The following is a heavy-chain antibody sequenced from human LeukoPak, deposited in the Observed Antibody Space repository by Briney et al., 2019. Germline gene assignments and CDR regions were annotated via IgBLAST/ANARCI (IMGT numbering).Heavy chain of an antibody. CDR2: INPKSGGT. CDR3: ATDLILVARTDY. Sequence: GASVKVSCKASGYTFTDYFMNWVRQAPGQGLEWMGWINPKSGGTIYAQKFQGRVTMTEDTSTDTAYMELSSLRSEDTAVYYCATDLILVARTDYWGQGTLVTVSS. D-gene: IGHD2-8*02. V-gene: IGHV1-2*02. J-gene: IGHJ4*02. CDR1: GYTFTDYF.